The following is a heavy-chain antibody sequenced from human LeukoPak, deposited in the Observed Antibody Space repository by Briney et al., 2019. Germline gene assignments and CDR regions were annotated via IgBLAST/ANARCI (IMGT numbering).Heavy chain of an antibody. CDR3: AKVLVPGTCIGNYYYYGIDV. J-gene: IGHJ6*02. Sequence: HPGRSLRLSCVASGFAFRSHGMHWVRQAPGKGLEWVAVTSFDGRNKYYVDSVKGRFTISRDNSKNTLYLQMNSLRTEDTAMYYCAKVLVPGTCIGNYYYYGIDVWGQGTTVTVSS. CDR2: TSFDGRNK. CDR1: GFAFRSHG. V-gene: IGHV3-30*18. D-gene: IGHD1-1*01.